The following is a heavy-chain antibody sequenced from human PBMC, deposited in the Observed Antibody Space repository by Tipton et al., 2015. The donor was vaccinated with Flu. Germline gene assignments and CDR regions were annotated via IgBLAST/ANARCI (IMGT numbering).Heavy chain of an antibody. Sequence: SLRLSCAASEFTFSSYDMSWVRHAPGKGLEWVSSLGYSGDGTTYADSVKGRFTISRDNSKNTLYLQMNSPRDEDTAVYYCARSRSRWAFDSWGQGTMVTV. V-gene: IGHV3-23*01. CDR1: EFTFSSYD. D-gene: IGHD3-16*02. CDR2: LGYSGDGT. CDR3: ARSRSRWAFDS. J-gene: IGHJ3*02.